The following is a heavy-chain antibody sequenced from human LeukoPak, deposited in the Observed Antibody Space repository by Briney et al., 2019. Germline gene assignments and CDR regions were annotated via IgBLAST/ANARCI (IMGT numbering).Heavy chain of an antibody. D-gene: IGHD6-19*01. CDR2: IYYSGST. CDR3: ARVRRSAVAGLWLDY. V-gene: IGHV4-59*01. J-gene: IGHJ4*02. Sequence: KPSETLSLTCTVSGCSISSYYWSWIRQPPGKGLEWIGYIYYSGSTNYNPSLKSRVTISVDTSKNQFSLKLSSVTAADTAVYYCARVRRSAVAGLWLDYWGQEPLVTVSS. CDR1: GCSISSYY.